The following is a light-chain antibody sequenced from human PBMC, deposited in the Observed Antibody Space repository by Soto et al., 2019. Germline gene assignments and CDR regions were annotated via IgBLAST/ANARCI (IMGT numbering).Light chain of an antibody. CDR2: GNS. CDR1: SSNIGAGYD. CDR3: QSYDSSLSGYVV. J-gene: IGLJ2*01. Sequence: QSVLTQPPSVSGAPGQRVTISCTGRSSNIGAGYDVHWYQQLPGTAPKLLIYGNSNRPSGVPDRFSGSKSGTSASRAITGLQAEDEADYYCQSYDSSLSGYVVFGGGTKLTVL. V-gene: IGLV1-40*01.